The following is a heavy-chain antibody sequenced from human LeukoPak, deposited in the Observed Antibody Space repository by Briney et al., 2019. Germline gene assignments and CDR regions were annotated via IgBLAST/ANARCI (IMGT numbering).Heavy chain of an antibody. D-gene: IGHD1-7*01. CDR3: ARHRKLSVSRNWFDP. CDR1: GYSFTNYW. J-gene: IGHJ5*02. CDR2: NYPGDSET. V-gene: IGHV5-51*01. Sequence: GESLKISCKTSGYSFTNYWIGWVRQMPGKGLEWMGINYPGDSETKYSPSFQGQVTISADRSISTAYLQWSSLKASDTAMYYCARHRKLSVSRNWFDPWGQGTLVTVSS.